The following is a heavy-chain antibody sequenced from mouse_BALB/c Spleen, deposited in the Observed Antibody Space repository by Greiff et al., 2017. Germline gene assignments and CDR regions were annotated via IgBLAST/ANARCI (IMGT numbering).Heavy chain of an antibody. J-gene: IGHJ4*01. CDR3: ARSIPMDY. V-gene: IGHV1-77*01. CDR2: IYPGSGNT. Sequence: QVQLQQSGAELARPGASVKLSCKASGYTFTDYYINWVKQRTGQGLEWIGEIYPGSGNTYYNEKFKGKATLTADKSSSTAYMQLSSLTSEDSAVYFCARSIPMDYWGQGTSVTVSS. D-gene: IGHD2-3*01. CDR1: GYTFTDYY.